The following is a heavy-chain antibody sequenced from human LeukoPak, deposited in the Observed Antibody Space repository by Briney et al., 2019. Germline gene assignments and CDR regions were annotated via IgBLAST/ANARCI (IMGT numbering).Heavy chain of an antibody. CDR2: ISSSGDGT. CDR1: GFTFTSYV. Sequence: GGSLRLSCAASGFTFTSYVMSWVRQAPGKGLEWVSAISSSGDGTSYTDSVKGRFTISRDNSKNTLYLQMISLRAEDTAGYYCAKAPYGTVGYVPYFDYWGQGTLVTVSS. J-gene: IGHJ4*02. CDR3: AKAPYGTVGYVPYFDY. V-gene: IGHV3-23*01. D-gene: IGHD5-12*01.